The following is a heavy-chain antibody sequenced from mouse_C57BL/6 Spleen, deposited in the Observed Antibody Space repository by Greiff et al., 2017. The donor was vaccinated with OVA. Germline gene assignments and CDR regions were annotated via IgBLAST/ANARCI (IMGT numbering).Heavy chain of an antibody. CDR3: ATCITTVVAPFDY. CDR1: GFNIKDYY. J-gene: IGHJ2*01. V-gene: IGHV14-2*01. Sequence: VQLQQSGAELVKPGASVKLSCTASGFNIKDYYMHWVKQRPEQGLEWIGRIDPEDGETKYAPKFQGKATITADTSSNTAYLQLSSLTSEDTAVDYCATCITTVVAPFDYWGQGTTLTVSS. D-gene: IGHD1-1*01. CDR2: IDPEDGET.